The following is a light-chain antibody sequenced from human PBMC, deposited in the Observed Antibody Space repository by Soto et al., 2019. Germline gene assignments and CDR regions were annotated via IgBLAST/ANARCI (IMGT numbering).Light chain of an antibody. V-gene: IGLV2-14*03. Sequence: QSALTQPASVSGSPGQSITISCTGTSSDVGGYNYVSWYQHHPGKAPKLMIYDVSNRPSGVSNRFSGSKSGNTASLTISGRQAEDEADYYCSSYTTSGTLVVFGGGTKLTVL. J-gene: IGLJ2*01. CDR2: DVS. CDR1: SSDVGGYNY. CDR3: SSYTTSGTLVV.